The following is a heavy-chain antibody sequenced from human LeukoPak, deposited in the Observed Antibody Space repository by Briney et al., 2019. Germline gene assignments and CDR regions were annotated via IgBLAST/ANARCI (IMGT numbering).Heavy chain of an antibody. Sequence: ASVKVSCKASGYTFTSYGISWVRQAPGQGLEWMGWISAYNGNTNYAQKLQGRVTMTTDTSTSTAYMELRSLRSDDTAVYYCANLRFFDPQGDYWGQGTLVTVSS. CDR1: GYTFTSYG. CDR2: ISAYNGNT. V-gene: IGHV1-18*01. CDR3: ANLRFFDPQGDY. J-gene: IGHJ4*02. D-gene: IGHD3-9*01.